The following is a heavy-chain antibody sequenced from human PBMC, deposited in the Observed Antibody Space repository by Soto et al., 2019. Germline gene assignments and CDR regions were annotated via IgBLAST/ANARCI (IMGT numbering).Heavy chain of an antibody. D-gene: IGHD1-1*01. CDR1: GFTFSSYA. CDR3: AKDRLEPDYYYYYMDV. Sequence: EVQLLESGGGLVQPGGSLRLSCAASGFTFSSYAMSWVRQAPGKGLEWVSAISGSGGSTYYADSVKGRFTISRDNSKNTLYLQMNSLRAEDTAVYYCAKDRLEPDYYYYYMDVWGKGTTVTVSS. V-gene: IGHV3-23*01. J-gene: IGHJ6*03. CDR2: ISGSGGST.